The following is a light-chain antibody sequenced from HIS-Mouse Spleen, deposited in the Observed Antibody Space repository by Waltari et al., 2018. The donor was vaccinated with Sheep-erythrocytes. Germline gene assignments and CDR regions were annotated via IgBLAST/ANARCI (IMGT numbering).Light chain of an antibody. V-gene: IGLV1-47*01. CDR3: AAWDDSLSGNWV. CDR1: SSNLGSIY. Sequence: QSVLTQPPSASGTPGQRVTISCSGSSSNLGSIYVYCYQQLPGPAPKLLIYRNNQRPSGVPDRFSGSKSGPSAALAIGGRRSEDEADYYCAAWDDSLSGNWVFGGGTKLTVL. J-gene: IGLJ3*02. CDR2: RNN.